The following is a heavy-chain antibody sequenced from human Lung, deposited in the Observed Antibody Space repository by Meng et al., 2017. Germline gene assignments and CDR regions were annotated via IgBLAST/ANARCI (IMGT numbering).Heavy chain of an antibody. CDR2: INPKSGDT. D-gene: IGHD6-13*01. CDR1: AHTIPVYW. V-gene: IGHV1-2*05. CDR3: ARDVDISAAGKLFGDY. Sequence: VQLVQAGAGVQQHVASRTPSWESAAHTIPVYWLVWVSRAPGQCLEWMGRINPKSGDTNYAQRFQGRVTMTGDPSISTAYMELSGLRSDDRVMYYCARDVDISAAGKLFGDYWGQGTLVTVSS. J-gene: IGHJ4*02.